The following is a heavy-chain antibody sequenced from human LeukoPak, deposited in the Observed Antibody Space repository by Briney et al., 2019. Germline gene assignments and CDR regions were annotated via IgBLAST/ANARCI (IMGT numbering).Heavy chain of an antibody. CDR1: GFTFRGYD. Sequence: GGSLRLSCAASGFTFRGYDMHWVRQALGKGLEWVAVISYDGSNEYYADSVKGRFTISRDNAKNTMYLQMNSLRVDDSAIYYCAKLVASASTYWGQGTLVTVSS. CDR2: ISYDGSNE. D-gene: IGHD2-2*01. J-gene: IGHJ4*02. V-gene: IGHV3-30*04. CDR3: AKLVASASTY.